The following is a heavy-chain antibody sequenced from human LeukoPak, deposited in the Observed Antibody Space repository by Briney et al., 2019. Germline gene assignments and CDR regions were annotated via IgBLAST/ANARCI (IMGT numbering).Heavy chain of an antibody. V-gene: IGHV4-59*12. J-gene: IGHJ4*02. Sequence: SETLSLTCTVSGGSISSYYWSWIRQPPGEGLEWVGYIYYSGSTNYNPSPKSRVTISVDTSKNQFSLKLSSVTAADTAVYYCARVVFWSGYPDYWGQGTLVTVFS. CDR2: IYYSGST. CDR3: ARVVFWSGYPDY. D-gene: IGHD3-3*01. CDR1: GGSISSYY.